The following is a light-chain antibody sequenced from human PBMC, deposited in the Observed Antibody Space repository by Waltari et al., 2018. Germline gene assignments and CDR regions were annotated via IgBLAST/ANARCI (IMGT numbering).Light chain of an antibody. J-gene: IGKJ1*01. CDR2: DVS. Sequence: EIVLTQSPGTLCLTPGGRATLSCRASQSIGRSLVWYQQKPGQAPRLLIYDVSRRATGIPDRFSGSGYGTDFSLNISRLEPEDFAVYYCQKYERLPATFGQETTVEIK. CDR3: QKYERLPAT. CDR1: QSIGRS. V-gene: IGKV3-20*01.